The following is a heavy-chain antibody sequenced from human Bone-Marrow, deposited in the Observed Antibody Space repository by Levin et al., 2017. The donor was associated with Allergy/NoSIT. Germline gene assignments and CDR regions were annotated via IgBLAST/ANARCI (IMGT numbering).Heavy chain of an antibody. V-gene: IGHV4-30-2*01. CDR2: IFHSGSV. CDR3: ARGWRISLLRGEIVNWFDP. D-gene: IGHD3-10*01. Sequence: LRLSCAVSGGSMSSGGYSWSWLRQPPGKGLEWIGHIFHSGSVFYNPALKSRVTISVDRSKNQFSLKVSSVTAADTAFYYCARGWRISLLRGEIVNWFDPWGRGTLVIVSS. CDR1: GGSMSSGGYS. J-gene: IGHJ5*02.